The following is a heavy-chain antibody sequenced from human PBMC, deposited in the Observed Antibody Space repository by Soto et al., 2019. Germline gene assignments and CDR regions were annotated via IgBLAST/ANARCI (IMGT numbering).Heavy chain of an antibody. CDR3: AKDRGGSGWRFDY. V-gene: IGHV3-23*01. J-gene: IGHJ4*02. D-gene: IGHD6-19*01. Sequence: PGGSLRLTCAASGFTFGNYAMSWVRQAPGKGLEWVSAIAASGATTYYADSVKGRLTVSRDNSKNTLYLQMNSLRAEDTAVYCCAKDRGGSGWRFDYWGQGTLVTVSS. CDR1: GFTFGNYA. CDR2: IAASGATT.